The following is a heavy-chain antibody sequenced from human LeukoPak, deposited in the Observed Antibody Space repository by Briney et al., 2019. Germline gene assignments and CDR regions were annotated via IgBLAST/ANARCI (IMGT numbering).Heavy chain of an antibody. Sequence: GASVTVSCTASGYTFTNNYLHWVRQAPGQGLEWMGMIYPRDGSTGYAQNFQGRVTVTRDTSTTTVHMELRGLRSEDTAVYYCARDQEGFDYWGQGTVVTVSS. CDR1: GYTFTNNY. CDR2: IYPRDGST. J-gene: IGHJ4*02. V-gene: IGHV1-46*01. CDR3: ARDQEGFDY.